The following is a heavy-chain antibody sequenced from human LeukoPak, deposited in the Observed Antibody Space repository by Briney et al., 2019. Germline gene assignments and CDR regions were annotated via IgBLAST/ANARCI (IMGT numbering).Heavy chain of an antibody. J-gene: IGHJ4*02. Sequence: GASVKVSCKASGYTFINYGISWVRQAPGQGLEWMGWISAYNGNTNYAQKLQGRVTMTTDTSTSTAYMELRSLRSDDTAVYYCARGIAVAGTLPRYFDYWGQGTLVTVSS. D-gene: IGHD6-19*01. V-gene: IGHV1-18*01. CDR3: ARGIAVAGTLPRYFDY. CDR2: ISAYNGNT. CDR1: GYTFINYG.